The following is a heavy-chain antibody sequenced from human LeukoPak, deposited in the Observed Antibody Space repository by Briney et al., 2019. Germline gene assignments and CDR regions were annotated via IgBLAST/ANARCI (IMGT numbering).Heavy chain of an antibody. CDR3: ARGRHHVCGY. V-gene: IGHV4-34*01. CDR2: INHSGST. J-gene: IGHJ4*02. CDR1: GGSFSGYY. D-gene: IGHD2-8*01. Sequence: PSETLSLTCAVYGGSFSGYYWSWIRQPPGKGLEWIGEINHSGSTNYNPSLKSRVTISVDTSKNQFSLKLSSVTAADTAVYYCARGRHHVCGYWGQGTLVTVSS.